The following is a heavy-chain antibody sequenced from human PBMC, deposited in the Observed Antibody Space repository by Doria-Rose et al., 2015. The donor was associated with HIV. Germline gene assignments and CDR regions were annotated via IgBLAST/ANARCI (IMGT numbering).Heavy chain of an antibody. V-gene: IGHV2-26*01. CDR1: GVSLSSPGMS. J-gene: IGHJ4*02. Sequence: QITLKESGPVLVKPTETLTLTCTVSGVSLSSPGMSVSWIRQPPGKALEWLAYIFSDDERSYKTSLKNRLTISRGTSKSQVVLTMTDMDPVDTATYYCARIKSSRWYHKYYFDFWGQGTLVIVSA. CDR3: ARIKSSRWYHKYYFDF. D-gene: IGHD6-13*01. CDR2: IFSDDER.